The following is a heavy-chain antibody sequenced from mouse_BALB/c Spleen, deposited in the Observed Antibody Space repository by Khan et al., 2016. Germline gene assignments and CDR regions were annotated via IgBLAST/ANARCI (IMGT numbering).Heavy chain of an antibody. CDR1: VFNIKDYY. V-gene: IGHV14-4*02. Sequence: VQLQQPGAELVRSGASVKLSCTASVFNIKDYYMHWVKQRPEQGLEWIGWIDPENGDTEYAPKFQGKATMTADTSSNAAYLQFSSLTSEDSDVYYCNAIYYGSDVYFDYWGQGTTLTVSS. D-gene: IGHD1-1*01. J-gene: IGHJ2*01. CDR2: IDPENGDT. CDR3: NAIYYGSDVYFDY.